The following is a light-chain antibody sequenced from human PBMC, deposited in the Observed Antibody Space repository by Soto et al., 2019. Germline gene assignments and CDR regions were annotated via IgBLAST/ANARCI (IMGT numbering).Light chain of an antibody. J-gene: IGLJ1*01. CDR2: EVR. CDR1: SSDVGGYNH. Sequence: QSALTQPASVSGSPGQSITISCTGTSSDVGGYNHVSWYQQHPGKAPKLIIYEVRNRPSGVYDRFSASKSGNTASLTISGLQAEDEADYYCSSYASSSSYVFGTGTKVTVL. V-gene: IGLV2-14*01. CDR3: SSYASSSSYV.